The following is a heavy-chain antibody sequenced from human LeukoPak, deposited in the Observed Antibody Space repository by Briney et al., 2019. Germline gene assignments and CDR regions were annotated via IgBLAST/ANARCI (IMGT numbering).Heavy chain of an antibody. CDR1: GGSFSGYY. D-gene: IGHD4-17*01. CDR3: ARGGNGAENRYYMDV. J-gene: IGHJ6*03. V-gene: IGHV4-34*01. Sequence: SETLSLTCAVYGGSFSGYYWSWIRQPPGKGLEWIGEINHSGSTNYNPSLKSRVTISVDTSTNQFSLKLSSVTAADTAVYYCARGGNGAENRYYMDVWGKGTKVTVSS. CDR2: INHSGST.